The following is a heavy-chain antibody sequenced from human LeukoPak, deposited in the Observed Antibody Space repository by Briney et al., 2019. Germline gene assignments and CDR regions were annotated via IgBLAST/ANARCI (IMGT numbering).Heavy chain of an antibody. D-gene: IGHD1-26*01. Sequence: GGSLRLSCAASGFTFSSYAMSWVRQAPGKGLEWVSAISGSGGSTYYADSVKGRFTISRDNAKNSLYLQMNSLRAEDTAVYYCAREPGIRGNYFDYWGQGTLVTVSS. CDR1: GFTFSSYA. J-gene: IGHJ4*02. CDR3: AREPGIRGNYFDY. CDR2: ISGSGGST. V-gene: IGHV3-23*01.